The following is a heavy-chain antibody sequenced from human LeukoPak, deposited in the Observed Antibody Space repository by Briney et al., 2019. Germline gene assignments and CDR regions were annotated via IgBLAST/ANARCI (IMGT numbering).Heavy chain of an antibody. CDR1: GRSISTYY. CDR3: ARESVYSGRYYAFDI. Sequence: PSETLSLTCTVSGRSISTYYWTWIRQPPGKGLEWIGYIYHSGSTNYNPSLKGRVTISVDTSKNQFSLKLNSVTAAETAVYYCARESVYSGRYYAFDIWGQGTMVTVSS. V-gene: IGHV4-59*01. CDR2: IYHSGST. D-gene: IGHD1-26*01. J-gene: IGHJ3*02.